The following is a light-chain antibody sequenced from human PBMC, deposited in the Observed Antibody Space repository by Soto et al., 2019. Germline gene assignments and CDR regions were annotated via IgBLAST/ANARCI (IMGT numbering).Light chain of an antibody. J-gene: IGKJ4*01. CDR3: QQYFSAPT. CDR1: QSVLSNSNNKNY. V-gene: IGKV4-1*01. Sequence: DIVMTQSPAPLAVSLGERATISCNSSQSVLSNSNNKNYLAWYQQKPGQPPKLLIYWASTREFGVPDRFSGSGSGTDFTLTISSLQAEDVAVYHCQQYFSAPTFGGGTKVDIK. CDR2: WAS.